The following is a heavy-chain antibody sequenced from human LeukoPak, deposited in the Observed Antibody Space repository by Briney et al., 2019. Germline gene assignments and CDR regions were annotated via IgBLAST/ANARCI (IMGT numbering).Heavy chain of an antibody. Sequence: SVKVSCKASGGIFSTYAINWVRQAPGQGLEWMGRIIPILHQANYAQKFRDRVTITADESTSTAYMDLSSLRSEDTAVYYCARDARRPEWFGEFQSAYGMDVWGQGTTVTVSS. J-gene: IGHJ6*02. D-gene: IGHD3-10*01. CDR1: GGIFSTYA. CDR2: IIPILHQA. V-gene: IGHV1-69*11. CDR3: ARDARRPEWFGEFQSAYGMDV.